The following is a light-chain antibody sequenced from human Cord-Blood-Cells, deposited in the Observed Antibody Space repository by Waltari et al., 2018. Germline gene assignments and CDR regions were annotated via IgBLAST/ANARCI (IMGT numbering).Light chain of an antibody. Sequence: QAVLPQPASLSAPPGASASLPCTLRSGINVGTYRIYWYQQKTGSPHQYLLRYKSDSDKRQGSGVPSRFSGSKDAAANAGILLISGLQSEDEADYYCMIWHSSAWVFGGGTKLTVL. J-gene: IGLJ3*02. CDR3: MIWHSSAWV. CDR2: YKSDSDK. V-gene: IGLV5-45*01. CDR1: SGINVGTYR.